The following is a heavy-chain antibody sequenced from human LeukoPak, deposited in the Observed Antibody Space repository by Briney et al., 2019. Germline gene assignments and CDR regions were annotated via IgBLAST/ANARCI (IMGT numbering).Heavy chain of an antibody. V-gene: IGHV3-21*01. Sequence: PGGSLRLSCAASGFTFSSYSMNWVRQAPGKGLEWVSSISSSSSYIYYADSVKGRFTISRDNAKNSLYLQMNSLRAEDTAAYYCASFGYCSSTSCYHGYYYYMDVWGKGTTVTVSS. J-gene: IGHJ6*03. CDR1: GFTFSSYS. CDR2: ISSSSSYI. CDR3: ASFGYCSSTSCYHGYYYYMDV. D-gene: IGHD2-2*03.